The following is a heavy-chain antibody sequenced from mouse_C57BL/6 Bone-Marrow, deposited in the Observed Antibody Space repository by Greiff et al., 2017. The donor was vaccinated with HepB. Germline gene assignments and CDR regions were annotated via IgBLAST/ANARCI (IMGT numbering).Heavy chain of an antibody. CDR1: GYAFSSSW. V-gene: IGHV1-82*01. CDR2: IYPGDGDT. J-gene: IGHJ2*01. D-gene: IGHD3-2*02. CDR3: ARLALSGTYYFDY. Sequence: VQLQQSGPELVKPGASVKISCKASGYAFSSSWMNWVKQRPGKGLGWIGRIYPGDGDTNYNGKFKGKATLTADKSSSTAYMQLSSLTSEDSAVYFCARLALSGTYYFDYWGQGTTLTVSS.